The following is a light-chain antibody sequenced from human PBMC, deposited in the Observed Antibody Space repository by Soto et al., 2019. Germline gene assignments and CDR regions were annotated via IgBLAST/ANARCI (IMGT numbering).Light chain of an antibody. Sequence: QLVLTQSSSASASLGSSVKLTCTQSSGHNSYIIAWHQQQPGKAPRYLMKLEGSGSYNKGSGVPDRFSGSSSGADRYLTISNLQSEDEADYYCETWDSNTRVFGGGTKLTVL. CDR1: SGHNSYI. V-gene: IGLV4-60*03. CDR3: ETWDSNTRV. J-gene: IGLJ3*02. CDR2: LEGSGSY.